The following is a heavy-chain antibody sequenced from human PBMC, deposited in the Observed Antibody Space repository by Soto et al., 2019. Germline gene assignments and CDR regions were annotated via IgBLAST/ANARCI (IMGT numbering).Heavy chain of an antibody. CDR1: GFTFSSYA. CDR3: AKGSYCSSTSCYAGGAPWADY. Sequence: GGSLRLSCAASGFTFSSYAMSWVRQAPGKGLEWVSAISGSGGSTYYADSVKGRFTISRDNSKNTLYLQMNSLRAEDTAVYYCAKGSYCSSTSCYAGGAPWADYWGQGTLVTVSS. D-gene: IGHD2-2*01. CDR2: ISGSGGST. V-gene: IGHV3-23*01. J-gene: IGHJ4*02.